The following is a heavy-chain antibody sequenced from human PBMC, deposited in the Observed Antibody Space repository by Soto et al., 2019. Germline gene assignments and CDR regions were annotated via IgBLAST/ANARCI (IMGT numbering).Heavy chain of an antibody. CDR1: GFTFSSYW. J-gene: IGHJ6*02. CDR3: ARERIVVVPAANGTLGSHYYYYYGMDV. D-gene: IGHD2-2*01. V-gene: IGHV3-74*01. CDR2: INSDGSST. Sequence: PGGSLRLSCAASGFTFSSYWMHWVRQAPGKGLVWVSRINSDGSSTSYADSVKGRFTISRDNAKNTLYLQMNSLRAEDTAVYYCARERIVVVPAANGTLGSHYYYYYGMDVWGQGTTVTVSS.